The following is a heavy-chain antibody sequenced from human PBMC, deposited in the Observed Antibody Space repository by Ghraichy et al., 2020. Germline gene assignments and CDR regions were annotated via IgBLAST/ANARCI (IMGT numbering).Heavy chain of an antibody. CDR1: GFTFDDYT. CDR2: ISWDGGST. V-gene: IGHV3-43*01. CDR3: AKDSFYPSYGMDV. J-gene: IGHJ6*02. Sequence: GGSLRLSCAASGFTFDDYTMHWVRQAPGKGLEWVSLISWDGGSTYYADSVKGRFTISRDNSKNSLYLQMNSLRTEDTALYYCAKDSFYPSYGMDVWGQGTTVTVSS. D-gene: IGHD3-3*01.